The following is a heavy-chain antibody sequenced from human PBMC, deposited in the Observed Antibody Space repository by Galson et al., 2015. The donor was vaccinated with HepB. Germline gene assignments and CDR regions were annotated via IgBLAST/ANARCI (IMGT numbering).Heavy chain of an antibody. D-gene: IGHD3-10*01. CDR3: ARAGGLYGSGRHFDS. J-gene: IGHJ4*02. V-gene: IGHV1-3*04. Sequence: SVKVSCKASGYSFVLYTIHWVRQAPGHSLEWMGWINSDYGNTIYSQKFQDRFTISRATSETTVCMELSGLTSEDTAVYFCARAGGLYGSGRHFDSWGQGTQVTVSS. CDR2: INSDYGNT. CDR1: GYSFVLYT.